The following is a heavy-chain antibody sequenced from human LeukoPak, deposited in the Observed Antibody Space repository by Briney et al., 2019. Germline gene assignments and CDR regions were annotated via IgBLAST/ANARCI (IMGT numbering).Heavy chain of an antibody. Sequence: GGSLRLSCAASGFTFNHYAMNWVRQAPGKGLEWVASISSTTTYIYYADSVKGRFTISRDNAKNSVHLQMNSLRAEDTAVYYCVAEKTATGFDFWGRGTMVTVSS. CDR1: GFTFNHYA. CDR3: VAEKTATGFDF. CDR2: ISSTTTYI. J-gene: IGHJ3*01. V-gene: IGHV3-21*01. D-gene: IGHD2-21*02.